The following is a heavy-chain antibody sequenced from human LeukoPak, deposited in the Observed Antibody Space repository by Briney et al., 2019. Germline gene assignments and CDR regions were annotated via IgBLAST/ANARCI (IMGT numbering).Heavy chain of an antibody. Sequence: PGESLRLSCAASGFTFSNYAMSWVRQAPGKGLEWVSVIYSGGTTYYADSVKGRFTISRDISKNTLSLQMNSLRAEDTAVYYCARGRRDGYNLGYWGQGTLVAVSS. J-gene: IGHJ4*02. D-gene: IGHD5-24*01. CDR2: IYSGGTT. V-gene: IGHV3-53*01. CDR1: GFTFSNYA. CDR3: ARGRRDGYNLGY.